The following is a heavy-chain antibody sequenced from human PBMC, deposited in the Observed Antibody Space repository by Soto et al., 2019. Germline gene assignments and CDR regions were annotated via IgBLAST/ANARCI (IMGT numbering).Heavy chain of an antibody. CDR1: GFTFSSYW. CDR2: INSDGSST. D-gene: IGHD4-17*01. V-gene: IGHV3-74*01. CDR3: ARQGRRPVTTLDY. Sequence: PGGSLRLSCAASGFTFSSYWMHWVRQAPGKGLVWVSRINSDGSSTSYADSVKGRFTISRDNAKNTLYLQMNSLRAEDTAVYYCARQGRRPVTTLDYWGQGTLVTVSS. J-gene: IGHJ4*02.